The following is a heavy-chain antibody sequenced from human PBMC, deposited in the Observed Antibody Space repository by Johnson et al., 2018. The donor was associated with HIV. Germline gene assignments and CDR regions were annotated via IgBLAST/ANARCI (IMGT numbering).Heavy chain of an antibody. J-gene: IGHJ3*02. Sequence: VQLVESGGGLVQPGRSLTLSCAASGFTFNDYAMHWVRQAPGKGLEWVSGISWNSGSMGYADSVKGRFTISRDNSKNTLYLQMNSLRAEDTAVYYCTTERLRNYYDSSGYRDAFDIWGQGTMVTVSS. V-gene: IGHV3-9*01. CDR3: TTERLRNYYDSSGYRDAFDI. CDR2: ISWNSGSM. CDR1: GFTFNDYA. D-gene: IGHD3-22*01.